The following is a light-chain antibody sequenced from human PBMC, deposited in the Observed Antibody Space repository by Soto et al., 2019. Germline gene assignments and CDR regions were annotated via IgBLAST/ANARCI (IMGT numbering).Light chain of an antibody. CDR2: AAS. CDR3: QKYITAPWT. J-gene: IGKJ1*01. V-gene: IGKV1-27*01. CDR1: QGISNY. Sequence: DIPMTQSPSSLSASVGDRVTINCRASQGISNYLAWYQQKPGKVPKLLIYAASTLQSGVPSRFSGSGSGTDFSLTISSLQPEDVATYYCQKYITAPWTFGQGTKVELK.